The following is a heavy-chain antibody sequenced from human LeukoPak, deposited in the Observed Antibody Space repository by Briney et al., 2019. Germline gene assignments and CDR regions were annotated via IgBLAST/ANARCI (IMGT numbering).Heavy chain of an antibody. D-gene: IGHD4-23*01. Sequence: PSETLSLTCAVYGDSFSDYYWSWIRQPPGKGLEWIGYIYYSGSTNYNPSLKSRVTISVDTSENQFSLKLSSVTAADTAVYYCARGEYGGNPFDPWGQGTLVTVSS. J-gene: IGHJ5*02. CDR3: ARGEYGGNPFDP. V-gene: IGHV4-59*01. CDR1: GDSFSDYY. CDR2: IYYSGST.